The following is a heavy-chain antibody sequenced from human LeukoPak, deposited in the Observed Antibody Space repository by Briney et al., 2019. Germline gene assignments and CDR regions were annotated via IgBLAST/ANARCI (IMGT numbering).Heavy chain of an antibody. CDR2: IYPDDSRT. Sequence: GESLRISCKGSGYRFTKSWIGWVRQMPGKGLEWLGIIYPDDSRTRYSPSFQGQVSMSVDKSISTAYLQWSSLKASDTAMYYCARSHPQYYWLPELAYWGQGTLVTVSS. CDR3: ARSHPQYYWLPELAY. D-gene: IGHD3-16*01. CDR1: GYRFTKSW. J-gene: IGHJ4*02. V-gene: IGHV5-51*01.